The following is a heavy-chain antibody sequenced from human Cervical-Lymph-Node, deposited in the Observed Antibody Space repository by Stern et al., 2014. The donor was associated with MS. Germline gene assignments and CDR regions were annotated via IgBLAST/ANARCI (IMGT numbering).Heavy chain of an antibody. J-gene: IGHJ4*02. D-gene: IGHD2-21*02. CDR1: GFKFSDYG. CDR3: AKDKGLGDHYFDY. V-gene: IGHV3-30*18. CDR2: ISYDGSNT. Sequence: VQLVESGGGVVQPGRSLRLSCAASGFKFSDYGMHWGRQAPGKGLEWAAVISYDGSNTYHGDSVKGRFTISRDNSKKTVYLQMNSLKTEDTAVYYCAKDKGLGDHYFDYWGQGILVTVSS.